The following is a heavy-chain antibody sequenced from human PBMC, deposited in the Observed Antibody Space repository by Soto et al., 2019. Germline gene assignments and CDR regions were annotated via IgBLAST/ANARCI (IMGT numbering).Heavy chain of an antibody. CDR1: GGSISTYY. J-gene: IGHJ4*02. CDR3: ARESCSGGSCSGGFYFVC. D-gene: IGHD2-15*01. CDR2: IYASGST. V-gene: IGHV4-4*07. Sequence: PSETLSLPCTVSGGSISTYYWSWIRLPAGKGLGWIGRIYASGSTNYNPSLKSRVTMSVDTSKNQFSLKPSAVTAADTAVYYCARESCSGGSCSGGFYFVCWGRGTLVTV.